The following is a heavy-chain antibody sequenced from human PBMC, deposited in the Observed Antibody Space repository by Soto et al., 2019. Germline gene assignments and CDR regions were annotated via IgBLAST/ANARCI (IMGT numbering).Heavy chain of an antibody. J-gene: IGHJ4*02. D-gene: IGHD2-15*01. V-gene: IGHV4-34*01. CDR3: ARRYCSGGSCYQLPFDY. CDR2: INHSGST. Sequence: QVQLQQWGAGLLKPSETLSLTCAVYGGSFSGYYWSWIRQPPGKGLEWIGEINHSGSTNYNPSLKSRVTISVDTSTNQFSLKLSSVTAADTAVYYCARRYCSGGSCYQLPFDYWGQGTLVTVSS. CDR1: GGSFSGYY.